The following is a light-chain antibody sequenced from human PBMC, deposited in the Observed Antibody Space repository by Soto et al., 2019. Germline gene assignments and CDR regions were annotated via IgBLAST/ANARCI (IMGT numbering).Light chain of an antibody. CDR1: SGDVGGYNY. V-gene: IGLV2-14*03. CDR3: NSYTSSSTDV. CDR2: DVS. Sequence: QSALTQPVSVSGSPGPSITISCTGTSGDVGGYNYVYWYQQHPGKAPKLMIYDVSNRPSGVSNRFSGSKSGNTASLTISGLQAEDDAEYYCNSYTSSSTDVFGTGTKLTVL. J-gene: IGLJ1*01.